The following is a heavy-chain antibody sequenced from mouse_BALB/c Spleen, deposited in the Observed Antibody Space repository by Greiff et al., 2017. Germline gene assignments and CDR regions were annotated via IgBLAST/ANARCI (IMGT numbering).Heavy chain of an antibody. CDR2: IDPENGDT. J-gene: IGHJ1*01. CDR3: NPDYCGSSYFDV. D-gene: IGHD1-1*01. Sequence: VQLQQSGAELVRSGASVKLSCTASGFNIKDYYMHWVKQRPEQGLEWIGWIDPENGDTEYAPKFQGKATMTADTSSNTAYLQLSSLTSEDTAVYYGNPDYCGSSYFDVWGAGTTVTVSS. V-gene: IGHV14-4*02. CDR1: GFNIKDYY.